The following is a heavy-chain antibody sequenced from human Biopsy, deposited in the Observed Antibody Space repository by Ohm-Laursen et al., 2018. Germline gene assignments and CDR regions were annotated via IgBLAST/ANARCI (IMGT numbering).Heavy chain of an antibody. CDR1: GGSFSGYY. J-gene: IGHJ4*02. V-gene: IGHV4-34*01. D-gene: IGHD6-19*01. Sequence: SDTLSLTWAVYGGSFSGYYWSWIRQPPGKGLEWIGEINRSGSTNYNPSLKSRVTISVDTSKNQFSLKLSSVTAADTAVYYCARGRLRAVARFDYWGQGTLVTVSS. CDR3: ARGRLRAVARFDY. CDR2: INRSGST.